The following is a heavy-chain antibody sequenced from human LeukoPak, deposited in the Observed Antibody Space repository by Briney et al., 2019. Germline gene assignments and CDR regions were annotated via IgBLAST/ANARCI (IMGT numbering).Heavy chain of an antibody. J-gene: IGHJ4*02. Sequence: GGSLRLSCAASGFTFNSYAMTWVRAAPGKRLEWVSHVSGSGGITYYADSVKGRFTISRDNSKNTLYLQMNSLRAEDTAVYYCAKTTAGNSSGRYPRRPVDYWGQGTLVTVSS. V-gene: IGHV3-23*01. CDR2: VSGSGGIT. CDR1: GFTFNSYA. CDR3: AKTTAGNSSGRYPRRPVDY. D-gene: IGHD6-19*01.